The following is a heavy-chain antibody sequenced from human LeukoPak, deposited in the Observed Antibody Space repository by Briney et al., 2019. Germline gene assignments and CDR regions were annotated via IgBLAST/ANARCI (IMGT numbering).Heavy chain of an antibody. J-gene: IGHJ4*02. V-gene: IGHV1-69*04. CDR2: IIPILGIA. CDR3: ARDNSYYGGNRYFDY. Sequence: TVKVSCKASGGTFSSYANSWVRQAPGQGLEWMGRIIPILGIANYAQMFQGRVTITADKSTSTAHMELSSLRSEDTAVYYCARDNSYYGGNRYFDYWGQGTLVTVSS. D-gene: IGHD4-23*01. CDR1: GGTFSSYA.